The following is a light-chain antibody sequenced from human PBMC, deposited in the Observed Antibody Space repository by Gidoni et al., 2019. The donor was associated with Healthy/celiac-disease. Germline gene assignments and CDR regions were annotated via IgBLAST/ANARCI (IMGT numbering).Light chain of an antibody. CDR1: QSISSY. CDR2: AAS. Sequence: DIQMTQSPSSLSASVGDRVTITCRASQSISSYLNWYQQKPGKAPKLLIYAASSLQSGVPSRFSGSGSGTDFTLTISSLQPEDFATYYCQQSYSTPPEKYTFXXXTKLEIK. CDR3: QQSYSTPPEKYT. J-gene: IGKJ2*01. V-gene: IGKV1-39*01.